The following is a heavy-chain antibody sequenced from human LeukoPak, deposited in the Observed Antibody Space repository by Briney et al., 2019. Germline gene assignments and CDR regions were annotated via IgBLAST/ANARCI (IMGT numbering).Heavy chain of an antibody. Sequence: GESLKISCKTSGYTFTSHWISWVRQMPGKGLEWMGRIDPSDSYTNYSPSFQGHVTISADKSISTAYLQWSSLKASDTAMYYCARPGGDSSGTMGGYWGQGTLVTVSS. CDR3: ARPGGDSSGTMGGY. V-gene: IGHV5-10-1*01. CDR1: GYTFTSHW. D-gene: IGHD6-19*01. J-gene: IGHJ4*02. CDR2: IDPSDSYT.